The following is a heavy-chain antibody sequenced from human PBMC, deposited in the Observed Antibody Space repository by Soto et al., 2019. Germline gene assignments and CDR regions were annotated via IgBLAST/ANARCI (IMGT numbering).Heavy chain of an antibody. J-gene: IGHJ6*02. CDR2: LSGSGGTT. CDR3: AKDLLGSIVATITDYYYYYGMDV. D-gene: IGHD5-12*01. Sequence: GGSLRLSCSTSGFTCSTYAMSWVRQAPGKGLEWVSALSGSGGTTYYADSVRGRFTISRDNSKNTLYLQMNSLRAEDTAVYYCAKDLLGSIVATITDYYYYYGMDVWGQGTTVTVSS. V-gene: IGHV3-23*01. CDR1: GFTCSTYA.